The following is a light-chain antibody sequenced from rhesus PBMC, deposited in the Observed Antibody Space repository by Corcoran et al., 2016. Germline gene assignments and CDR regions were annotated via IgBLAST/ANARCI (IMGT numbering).Light chain of an antibody. V-gene: IGKV1-94*01. CDR1: QDINKE. CDR2: TAS. Sequence: DIQMTQSPSSLSASVGDRVTVTCRASQDINKELSWYQQKPGKAPTLLIYTASNLQTGGSSRFSGSGSGTDYTLTINSLQPEDVATYNGLQGYTTPWTFGQGTKVELK. J-gene: IGKJ1*01. CDR3: LQGYTTPWT.